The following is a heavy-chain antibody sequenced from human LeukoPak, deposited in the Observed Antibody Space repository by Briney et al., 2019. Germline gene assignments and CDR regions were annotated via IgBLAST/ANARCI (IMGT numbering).Heavy chain of an antibody. Sequence: PGGSLRLSCAASGFSLRTYWMHWVRQVPGKGLEWLSRINSDGSSTSYADSVKGRFTISRDNAKNTLYLQMNSLRAEDTAVYYCARDDRSYGSGSYYRYWGQGTLVTVSS. CDR3: ARDDRSYGSGSYYRY. CDR1: GFSLRTYW. D-gene: IGHD3-10*01. V-gene: IGHV3-74*01. CDR2: INSDGSST. J-gene: IGHJ4*02.